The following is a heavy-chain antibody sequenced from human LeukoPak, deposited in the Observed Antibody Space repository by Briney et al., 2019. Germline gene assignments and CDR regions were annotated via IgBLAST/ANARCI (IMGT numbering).Heavy chain of an antibody. J-gene: IGHJ3*02. D-gene: IGHD1-26*01. Sequence: ASVRVSCKAAGYTFTSYYMHWLRQAPGQGLEWMGIINPSGGSPTYAQNFQGRVTMTRDTSTSTVYMDLRSLRSEDTAVHYCARVSVAATYFRAFDIWGQGTLVTVSS. V-gene: IGHV1-46*01. CDR1: GYTFTSYY. CDR2: INPSGGSP. CDR3: ARVSVAATYFRAFDI.